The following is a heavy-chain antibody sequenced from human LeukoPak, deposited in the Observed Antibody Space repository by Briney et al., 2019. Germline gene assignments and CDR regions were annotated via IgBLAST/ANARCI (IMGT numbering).Heavy chain of an antibody. CDR3: ARDVTEDY. V-gene: IGHV3-21*04. CDR2: ISNSSSYI. J-gene: IGHJ4*02. D-gene: IGHD1-14*01. Sequence: GGSLRLSCAASGFTFSNYSMNWVRQAPGKGLEWVSSISNSSSYIYYADSVKGRFTISRDNAKNSLYLQMNSLRAEDTAVYYCARDVTEDYWGQGTLVTVSS. CDR1: GFTFSNYS.